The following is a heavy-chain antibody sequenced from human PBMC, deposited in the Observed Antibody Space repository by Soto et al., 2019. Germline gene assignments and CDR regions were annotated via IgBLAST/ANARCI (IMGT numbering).Heavy chain of an antibody. Sequence: GGSLRLSCGASGFIFSKYSMNWVRQAPGKGLEWLSYISSNSVTIYYADSVRGRFTIFRDNAKNSLYLQMNSLRDEDTAVYYCAREDISGTRSFDFWGQRALVTVSS. CDR1: GFIFSKYS. J-gene: IGHJ4*02. D-gene: IGHD1-7*01. V-gene: IGHV3-48*02. CDR3: AREDISGTRSFDF. CDR2: ISSNSVTI.